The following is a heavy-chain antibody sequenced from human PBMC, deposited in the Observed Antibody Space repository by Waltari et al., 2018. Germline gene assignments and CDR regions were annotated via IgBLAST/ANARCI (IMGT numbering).Heavy chain of an antibody. CDR2: IYHSGST. CDR3: ARSRGGIYYYYMDV. J-gene: IGHJ6*03. CDR1: GYSISSGYY. Sequence: QVQLQESGPGLVKPSETLSLTCAVSGYSISSGYYWGWLRQPPGKGLEWIGSIYHSGSTYYNPSLKSRVTISVDTSKNQFSLKLSSVTAADTAVYYCARSRGGIYYYYMDVWGKGTTVTVSS. V-gene: IGHV4-38-2*01.